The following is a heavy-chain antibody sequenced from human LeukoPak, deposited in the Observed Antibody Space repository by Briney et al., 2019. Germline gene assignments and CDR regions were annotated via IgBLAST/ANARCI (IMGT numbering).Heavy chain of an antibody. Sequence: PSETLSLTCTVSGGSISSSSYYWGWIRQPPGKGLEWIGSIYYSGSTYYNPSLKSRVTISVDTSKNQFSLKLSSVTAADTAVYYCARAVLRYFDWLLSAPNFDYWGQGTLVTVSS. CDR3: ARAVLRYFDWLLSAPNFDY. CDR2: IYYSGST. J-gene: IGHJ4*02. V-gene: IGHV4-39*07. D-gene: IGHD3-9*01. CDR1: GGSISSSSYY.